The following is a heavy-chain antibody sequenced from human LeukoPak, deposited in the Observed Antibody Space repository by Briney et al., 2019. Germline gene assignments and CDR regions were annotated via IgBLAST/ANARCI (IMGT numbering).Heavy chain of an antibody. Sequence: PGGSLRLSCAGSGFTFSSYAMSWVRQAPGKGLEWVLVISGSGGSTYYADSVKGRFTISRDNSKNTLFLQMNSLRAEDTAVYYCAKAVSWNDGIKGYWGQGTLVTVSS. V-gene: IGHV3-23*01. CDR1: GFTFSSYA. CDR3: AKAVSWNDGIKGY. J-gene: IGHJ4*02. CDR2: ISGSGGST. D-gene: IGHD1-1*01.